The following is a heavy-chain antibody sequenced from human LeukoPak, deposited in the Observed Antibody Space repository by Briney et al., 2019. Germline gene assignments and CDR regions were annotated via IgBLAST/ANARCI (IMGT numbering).Heavy chain of an antibody. V-gene: IGHV1-3*01. CDR1: GYDFTSYA. D-gene: IGHD2/OR15-2a*01. J-gene: IGHJ4*02. Sequence: PSVKVSCKTSGYDFTSYAMHWVRQAPGQRLEWMGWINVVNDNTKLSQKFQGRVTITSDTSASTAYMEMSSLRFDDTAVYYCARAPLTTYPWWGQGTLVTVSS. CDR2: INVVNDNT. CDR3: ARAPLTTYPW.